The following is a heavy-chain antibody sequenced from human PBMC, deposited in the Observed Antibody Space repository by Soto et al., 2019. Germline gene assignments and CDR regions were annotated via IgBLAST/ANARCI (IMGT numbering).Heavy chain of an antibody. V-gene: IGHV1-69*01. J-gene: IGHJ6*02. D-gene: IGHD4-17*01. CDR3: ARDLTTVTTLYYHGMDV. CDR2: IIPIFGTA. Sequence: QVQLVQSGAEVKKPGSSVKVSCKASGGTFSSYAISWVRQAPGQGLEWMGGIIPIFGTANYAQKFQGRVTITADESTSTAYMERSSLRSEDTAVYYCARDLTTVTTLYYHGMDVWGQGTTVTVSS. CDR1: GGTFSSYA.